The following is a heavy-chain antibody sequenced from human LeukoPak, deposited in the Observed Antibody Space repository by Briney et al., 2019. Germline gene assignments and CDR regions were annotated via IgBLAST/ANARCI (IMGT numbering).Heavy chain of an antibody. Sequence: GGSLRLSCAASGFTFSSYSMNWVRQAPGKGLEWVSYISSSGSTIYYADSVKGRFTISRDNAKNSLYLQMNSLRAEDTAVYYCARDMTTVTDFDYWGQGTLVTVSS. J-gene: IGHJ4*02. CDR3: ARDMTTVTDFDY. CDR1: GFTFSSYS. V-gene: IGHV3-48*04. CDR2: ISSSGSTI. D-gene: IGHD4-11*01.